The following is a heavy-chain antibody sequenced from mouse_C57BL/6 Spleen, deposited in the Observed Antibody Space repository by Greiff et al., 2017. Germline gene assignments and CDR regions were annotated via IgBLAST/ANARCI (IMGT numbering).Heavy chain of an antibody. J-gene: IGHJ3*01. CDR2: IDPETGGT. Sequence: QVQLQQSGAELVRPGASVTLSCKASGYTFTDYEMHWVKQTPVHGLEWIGAIDPETGGTAYNQKFKGKAILTADKSSSTAYMELRSLTSEDSAVYYCTKYFDYYGSTRFADGGQGTLVTVSA. V-gene: IGHV1-15*01. D-gene: IGHD1-1*01. CDR1: GYTFTDYE. CDR3: TKYFDYYGSTRFAD.